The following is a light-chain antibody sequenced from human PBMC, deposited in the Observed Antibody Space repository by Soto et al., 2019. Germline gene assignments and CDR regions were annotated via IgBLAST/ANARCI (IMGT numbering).Light chain of an antibody. CDR3: QQVNNYLSNT. V-gene: IGKV1-9*01. CDR2: AAA. J-gene: IGKJ5*01. CDR1: QDIRNY. Sequence: DIQLTQSPSLLSASVGDRVTITCRASQDIRNYLVWYQQKPGAAPKLLIYAAATLQNGVPSRFSGSGSGTEFTLTISSLQPEDFATYSCQQVNNYLSNTFGQGTRLEI.